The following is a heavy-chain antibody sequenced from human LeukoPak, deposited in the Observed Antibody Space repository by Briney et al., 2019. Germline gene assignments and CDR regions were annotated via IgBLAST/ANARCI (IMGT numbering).Heavy chain of an antibody. Sequence: GGSLRLSCAASGFTFSSYSMNWVRQAPGKGLEWVSSISSSSSYIYYADSVKGRFTISRDNAKNSLYLQMNSLRAEDTAVYYCAKWDYGSGSYYNDAFDIWGQGTMVTVSS. D-gene: IGHD3-10*01. CDR1: GFTFSSYS. CDR3: AKWDYGSGSYYNDAFDI. J-gene: IGHJ3*02. CDR2: ISSSSSYI. V-gene: IGHV3-21*01.